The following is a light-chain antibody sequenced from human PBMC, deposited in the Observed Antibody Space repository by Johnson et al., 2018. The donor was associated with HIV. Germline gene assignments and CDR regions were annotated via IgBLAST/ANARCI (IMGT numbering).Light chain of an antibody. Sequence: QSVLTQPPSVSAAPGQKVTISCSGSTSNIGSNSVSWYQHLPGIAPKLLVYDRNKRPSGIPDRFSGSKSGTSATLGITGLQTGDEADYYCGTWDNSLSAGVFGTGTKVTVL. CDR2: DRN. V-gene: IGLV1-51*01. J-gene: IGLJ1*01. CDR3: GTWDNSLSAGV. CDR1: TSNIGSNS.